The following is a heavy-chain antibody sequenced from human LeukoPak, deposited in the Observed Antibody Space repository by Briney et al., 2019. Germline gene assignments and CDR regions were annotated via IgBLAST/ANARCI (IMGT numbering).Heavy chain of an antibody. V-gene: IGHV3-30*18. CDR3: AKPPEVGATVGYFDY. CDR1: GFTLSSHW. Sequence: SGGSLRLSCAASGFTLSSHWMSWVRQAPGKGLEWVALISFDGSNQYYADSVKGRFTISRDNSKNTLYLQMNSLRAEDTAVYFCAKPPEVGATVGYFDYWGQGTLVTVSS. J-gene: IGHJ4*02. CDR2: ISFDGSNQ. D-gene: IGHD1-26*01.